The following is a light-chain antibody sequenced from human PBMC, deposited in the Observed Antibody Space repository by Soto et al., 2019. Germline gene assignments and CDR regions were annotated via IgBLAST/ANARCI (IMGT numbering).Light chain of an antibody. J-gene: IGLJ1*01. CDR1: TGAVTSDHY. CDR3: LLYFGGGHV. Sequence: QALVTQEPSLTVSPGGTVTLTCAPSTGAVTSDHYPNWFQQKPGQPPTSLIFTTSYKHSWTPSRFSGSLLGGKAALTVSGVQAEDEAEYYCLLYFGGGHVIGVGTKVTVL. CDR2: TTS. V-gene: IGLV7-43*01.